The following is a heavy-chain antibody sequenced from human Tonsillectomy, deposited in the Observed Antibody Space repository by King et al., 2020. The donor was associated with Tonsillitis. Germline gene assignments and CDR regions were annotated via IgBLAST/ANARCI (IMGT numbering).Heavy chain of an antibody. J-gene: IGHJ4*02. Sequence: HVQLQESGPGLVKPSETLSLTCTVSDGSIGSYFWNWIRQPPGKGLEWIGYIYDTGSTNYNPSLKSRVTISLDTSKNQFSLKLRSVTAADTAVYYCVRDVVSGWYFSFDYWGQGKLVTGSS. CDR3: VRDVVSGWYFSFDY. CDR1: DGSIGSYF. V-gene: IGHV4-59*01. CDR2: IYDTGST. D-gene: IGHD6-19*01.